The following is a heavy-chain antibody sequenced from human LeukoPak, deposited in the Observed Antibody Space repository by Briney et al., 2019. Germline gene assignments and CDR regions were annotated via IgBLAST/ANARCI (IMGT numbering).Heavy chain of an antibody. CDR2: IYYSGST. J-gene: IGHJ4*02. Sequence: SETLSLTCTVSGGSISSSSYYWGWIRQPPGKGLEWIGSIYYSGSTYYNPSLKSRVTISVDTSKNQLSLKLSSVTAADTAVYYCARDGSGSYYPHPFDYWGQGTLVTVSS. V-gene: IGHV4-39*07. CDR1: GGSISSSSYY. CDR3: ARDGSGSYYPHPFDY. D-gene: IGHD3-10*01.